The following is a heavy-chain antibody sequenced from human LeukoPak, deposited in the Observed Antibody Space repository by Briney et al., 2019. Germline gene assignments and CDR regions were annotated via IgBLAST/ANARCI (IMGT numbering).Heavy chain of an antibody. J-gene: IGHJ4*02. Sequence: GSSVKVSCKASGGTFSSYAISWVRQAPGQGLELMGGIIPIFGTANYAQKFQGRVTITTDESTSTAYMELSSLRSEDTAVYYCAIKYYYDSSGYSLDYWGQGTLVTVSS. CDR1: GGTFSSYA. CDR2: IIPIFGTA. V-gene: IGHV1-69*05. D-gene: IGHD3-22*01. CDR3: AIKYYYDSSGYSLDY.